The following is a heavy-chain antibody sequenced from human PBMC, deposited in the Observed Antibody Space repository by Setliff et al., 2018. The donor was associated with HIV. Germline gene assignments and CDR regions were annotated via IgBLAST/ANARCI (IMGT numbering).Heavy chain of an antibody. CDR3: TTDDGSGTFYPPPYFDY. V-gene: IGHV3-15*01. Sequence: GGSLRLSCAASGFTFSNAWMTWVRQVPGKGLEWVGRIKSRADGGTTDYGAPVNGRFSISRDDSKNTLYLQMDSLKTDDTAVYYCTTDDGSGTFYPPPYFDYWGHGTLVTVSS. CDR2: IKSRADGGTT. J-gene: IGHJ4*01. D-gene: IGHD3-10*01. CDR1: GFTFSNAW.